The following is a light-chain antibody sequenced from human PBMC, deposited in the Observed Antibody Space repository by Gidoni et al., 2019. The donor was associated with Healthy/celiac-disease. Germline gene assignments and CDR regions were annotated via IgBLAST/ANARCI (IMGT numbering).Light chain of an antibody. V-gene: IGKV3-20*01. CDR2: GAS. CDR1: QSVSSSY. CDR3: QQYGSSPIT. Sequence: EIVLTQSPGTLPLSPGERATLSCRASQSVSSSYLAWNQQKPGQAPRLLISGASSRATGIPDRFRGSGSGTDFTLTISRLETEDFAVYYCQQYGSSPITFGQGTRLEIK. J-gene: IGKJ5*01.